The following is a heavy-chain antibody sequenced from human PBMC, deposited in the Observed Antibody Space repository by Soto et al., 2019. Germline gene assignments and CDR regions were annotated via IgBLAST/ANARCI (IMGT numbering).Heavy chain of an antibody. CDR1: GFTFSSYA. D-gene: IGHD5-18*01. CDR2: ISYDGSNK. Sequence: PGGSLRLSCAASGFTFSSYAMHWVRQAPGKGLEWVAVISYDGSNKYYADSVKGRFTISRDNSKNTLYLQMNSLRAEDTAVYYCAREATAMVLDYWGQGTLVTVSS. V-gene: IGHV3-30-3*01. CDR3: AREATAMVLDY. J-gene: IGHJ4*02.